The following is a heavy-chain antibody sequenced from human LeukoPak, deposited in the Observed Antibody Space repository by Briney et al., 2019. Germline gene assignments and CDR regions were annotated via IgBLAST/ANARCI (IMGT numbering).Heavy chain of an antibody. CDR1: GYTFTSYD. Sequence: ASVKVSCKASGYTFTSYDINWVRRATGQGLEWMGWMNPNSGNTGYAQKFQGRVSMTRNTSISTAYMELSSLRSEDTAVYYCARASYCSSTSCYWYWFDPWGQGTLVTVSS. CDR2: MNPNSGNT. J-gene: IGHJ5*02. V-gene: IGHV1-8*01. CDR3: ARASYCSSTSCYWYWFDP. D-gene: IGHD2-2*01.